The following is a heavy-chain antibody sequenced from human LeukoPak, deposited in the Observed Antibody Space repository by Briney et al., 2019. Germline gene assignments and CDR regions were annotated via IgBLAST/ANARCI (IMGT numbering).Heavy chain of an antibody. J-gene: IGHJ6*02. CDR2: INTNTGNP. CDR1: GYTFTSYA. V-gene: IGHV7-4-1*02. CDR3: ATTERRDGYNYVRPYYYGMDV. D-gene: IGHD5-24*01. Sequence: ASVKVSCKASGYTFTSYAMNWVRQAPGQGLEWMGWINTNTGNPTYAQGFTGRFVFSLDTSVSTAYLQISSLKAEDTAVYYCATTERRDGYNYVRPYYYGMDVWGQGTTVTVSS.